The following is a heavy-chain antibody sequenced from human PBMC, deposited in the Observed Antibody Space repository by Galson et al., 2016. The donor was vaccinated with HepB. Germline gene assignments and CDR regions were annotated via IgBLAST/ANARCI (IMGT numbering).Heavy chain of an antibody. J-gene: IGHJ4*02. CDR1: GGSMNRYY. Sequence: ETLSLTCNVSGGSMNRYYWNWIRQPPGKGLEFIGYIYQSGSTTYNPSLESRVTISIDTSKNQFSLRLNSVTAAETAVYYCARNRVVTRPVLDFWGQGALVTVPS. D-gene: IGHD2-21*02. CDR2: IYQSGST. V-gene: IGHV4-59*01. CDR3: ARNRVVTRPVLDF.